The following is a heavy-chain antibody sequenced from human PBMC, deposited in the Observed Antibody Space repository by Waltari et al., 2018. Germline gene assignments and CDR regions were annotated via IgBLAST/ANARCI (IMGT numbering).Heavy chain of an antibody. D-gene: IGHD3-3*01. CDR1: GYTFTGYY. CDR2: INPNSGGT. Sequence: QVQLVQSGAEVKKPGASVKVSCKASGYTFTGYYMHWVRQAPGQGLEWMGRINPNSGGTNYAQKFKGRVTMTRDTSISTAYMELSRLRSDDTAVYYCARGGDFWSGYYTSLGYWGQGTLVTVSS. V-gene: IGHV1-2*06. J-gene: IGHJ4*02. CDR3: ARGGDFWSGYYTSLGY.